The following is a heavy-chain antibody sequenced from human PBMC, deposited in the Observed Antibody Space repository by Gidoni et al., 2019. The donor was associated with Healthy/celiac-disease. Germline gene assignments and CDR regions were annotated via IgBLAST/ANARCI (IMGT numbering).Heavy chain of an antibody. J-gene: IGHJ4*02. D-gene: IGHD3-22*01. Sequence: EVQLLESGGGLVQTGGSMRLSWAASGCTLRRYAMSLSRQAPGEGLVLFSALIVSGGSTYYAAAVKGRFTISRDNSKNTLYLQMNSLRAEDTAVYYCAKYGVYYYDSSGYYYLDYWGQGTLVTVSS. CDR3: AKYGVYYYDSSGYYYLDY. V-gene: IGHV3-23*01. CDR1: GCTLRRYA. CDR2: LIVSGGST.